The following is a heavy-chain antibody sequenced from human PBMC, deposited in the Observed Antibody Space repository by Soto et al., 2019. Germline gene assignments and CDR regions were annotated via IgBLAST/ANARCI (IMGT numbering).Heavy chain of an antibody. V-gene: IGHV3-23*01. CDR3: AKGGRGDVIAAHYYYYGMDV. Sequence: GGSLRLSCAASGFTFSSYAMSWVRQAPGKGLEWVSAISGSGGSTYYADSVKGRLTISRDNSKNTLYLQMNSLRAEDTAVYYCAKGGRGDVIAAHYYYYGMDVWGQGTTVTVSS. J-gene: IGHJ6*02. D-gene: IGHD6-13*01. CDR2: ISGSGGST. CDR1: GFTFSSYA.